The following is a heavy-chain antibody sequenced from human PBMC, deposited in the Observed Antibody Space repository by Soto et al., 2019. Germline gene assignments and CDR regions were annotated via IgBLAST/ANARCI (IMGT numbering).Heavy chain of an antibody. CDR3: ARDLDDFWSGSSYYYYGMDV. D-gene: IGHD3-3*01. J-gene: IGHJ6*02. CDR2: INPSGYSA. Sequence: ASVKVSCKASGYTFSDNYMHWLRQAHGQGLEWMGVINPSGYSANYAQKLQGRVTMTTDTSTSTAYMELRSLRSDDTAVYYCARDLDDFWSGSSYYYYGMDVWGQGTTVTVSS. V-gene: IGHV1-46*01. CDR1: GYTFSDNY.